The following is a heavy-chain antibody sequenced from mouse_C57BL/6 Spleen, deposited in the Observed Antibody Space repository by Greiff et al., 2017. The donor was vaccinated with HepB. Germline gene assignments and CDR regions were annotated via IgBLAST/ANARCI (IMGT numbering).Heavy chain of an antibody. Sequence: VQLQQSGAELVKPGASVKLSCTASGFNFKDYYMHWVKQRPEQGLEWIGRIDPEDGETKYAPKFQGKATITADTSTNTAYLQLSSLTSEDTAVDYCARIELRRGLCFDYWGQGTTRTVSS. CDR1: GFNFKDYY. CDR3: ARIELRRGLCFDY. CDR2: IDPEDGET. V-gene: IGHV14-2*01. D-gene: IGHD2-4*01. J-gene: IGHJ2*01.